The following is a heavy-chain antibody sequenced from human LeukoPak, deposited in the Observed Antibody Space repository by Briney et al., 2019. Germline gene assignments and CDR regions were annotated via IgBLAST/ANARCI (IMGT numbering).Heavy chain of an antibody. CDR2: ISSSGSTI. J-gene: IGHJ4*02. V-gene: IGHV3-48*04. Sequence: GGSLRLSCVTSGFSFSTHWMAWVRQAPGKGLEWVSYISSSGSTIYYADSVKGRFTISRDNAKNSLYLQMNSLRAEDTAVYYCARERGLDYWGQGTLVTVSS. CDR3: ARERGLDY. D-gene: IGHD3-10*01. CDR1: GFSFSTHW.